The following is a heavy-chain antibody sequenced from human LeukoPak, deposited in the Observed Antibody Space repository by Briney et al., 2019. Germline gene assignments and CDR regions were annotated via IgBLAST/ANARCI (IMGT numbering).Heavy chain of an antibody. J-gene: IGHJ3*02. CDR3: ARDLVTVTKGFDI. CDR1: IDSFSSHY. D-gene: IGHD4-17*01. CDR2: ISYIGST. Sequence: SETLSLTCAVSIDSFSSHYWTWIRQPPGKGLEWIGYISYIGSTNYNPSLKSRVTISIDTSKNQFSLKLSSVTAADTAVYYCARDLVTVTKGFDIWGQGTMVSVSS. V-gene: IGHV4-59*11.